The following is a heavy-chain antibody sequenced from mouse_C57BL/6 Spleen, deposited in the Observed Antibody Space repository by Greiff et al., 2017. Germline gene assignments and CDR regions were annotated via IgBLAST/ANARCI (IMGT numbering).Heavy chain of an antibody. CDR3: ARSPYCDSPMDD. CDR2: IRNKANGYTT. Sequence: EVKLEESGGGLVQPGGSLSLSCAASGFTFTDYYMSWVRQPPGKALEWLGFIRNKANGYTTEYSASVKGRFTISRDNSQNILYLQMNALRAEDSATYYCARSPYCDSPMDDWGQGASVTVAS. D-gene: IGHD1-1*01. J-gene: IGHJ4*01. CDR1: GFTFTDYY. V-gene: IGHV7-3*01.